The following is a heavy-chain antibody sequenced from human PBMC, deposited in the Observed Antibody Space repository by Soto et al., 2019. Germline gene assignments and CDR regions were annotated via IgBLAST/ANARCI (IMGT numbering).Heavy chain of an antibody. CDR2: TYYRSKWFT. CDR1: GDSVSGNSVA. Sequence: QSQTLSLTCAISGDSVSGNSVAWSWIRQSPSRGLEWLGRTYYRSKWFTNYAASVRSRITINPDTSKNQFSLQLNSVTPYDTAVYYCARDGAATGTYFVYWDQGTLVTVSS. D-gene: IGHD6-13*01. CDR3: ARDGAATGTYFVY. J-gene: IGHJ4*02. V-gene: IGHV6-1*01.